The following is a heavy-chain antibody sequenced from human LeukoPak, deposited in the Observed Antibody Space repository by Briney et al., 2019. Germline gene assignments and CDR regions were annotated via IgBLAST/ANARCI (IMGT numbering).Heavy chain of an antibody. Sequence: PGGSLRLSCAASGFIVSRTYMRWVRHARGRGLEWVSVMYGGGKVNYIDSVKGRFTISRDPSKNPLYLQMHNLRAEDTAVYFCAGRHCSDGGFYFAGADPFAYWGQGTLVTVPS. J-gene: IGHJ4*02. CDR1: GFIVSRTY. CDR2: MYGGGKV. V-gene: IGHV3-53*01. CDR3: AGRHCSDGGFYFAGADPFAY. D-gene: IGHD2-15*01.